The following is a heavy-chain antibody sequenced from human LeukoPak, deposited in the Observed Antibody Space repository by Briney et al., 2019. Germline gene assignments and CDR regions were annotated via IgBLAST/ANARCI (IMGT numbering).Heavy chain of an antibody. CDR1: GFTFDDYG. J-gene: IGHJ4*02. D-gene: IGHD1-26*01. V-gene: IGHV3-20*01. Sequence: GGSLRLSCAASGFTFDDYGMSWVRHAPGKGLEWVSGINWNGGSTGYADSVKGRFTISRDNAKNSLYLQMNSLRAEDTALYHCARGPSGGAAPYYFDYWGQGTLVTVSS. CDR3: ARGPSGGAAPYYFDY. CDR2: INWNGGST.